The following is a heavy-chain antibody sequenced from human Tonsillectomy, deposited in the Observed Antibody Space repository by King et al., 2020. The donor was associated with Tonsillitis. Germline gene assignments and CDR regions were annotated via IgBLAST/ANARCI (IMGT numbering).Heavy chain of an antibody. V-gene: IGHV3-30*02. Sequence: VQLVESGGGVVQPGGSLRLSCAASGFTFSNYGMHWVRQAPGKGLEWVAFIRYDGSNKYYGDSVKGRFTISRDNSKNTLYLQMNSLRAEDTAVYHCAKDTQPYYDILTGYSPRPYHYGMDVWGQGTTVTVSS. CDR1: GFTFSNYG. CDR2: IRYDGSNK. J-gene: IGHJ6*02. CDR3: AKDTQPYYDILTGYSPRPYHYGMDV. D-gene: IGHD3-9*01.